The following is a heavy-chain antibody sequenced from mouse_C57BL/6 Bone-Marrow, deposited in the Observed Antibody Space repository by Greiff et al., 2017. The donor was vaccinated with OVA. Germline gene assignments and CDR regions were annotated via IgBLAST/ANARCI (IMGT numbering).Heavy chain of an antibody. V-gene: IGHV3-6*01. D-gene: IGHD2-5*01. J-gene: IGHJ2*01. CDR2: ISYDGSN. Sequence: ESGPGLVKPSQSLSLTCSVTGYSIPSGYYWNWIRQFPGNKLEWMGYISYDGSNNYNPSLKNRISITRDTSKNQFFLKLNSVTTEDTDTYYRARERSNFYFDYWGQGTTLTVSS. CDR3: ARERSNFYFDY. CDR1: GYSIPSGYY.